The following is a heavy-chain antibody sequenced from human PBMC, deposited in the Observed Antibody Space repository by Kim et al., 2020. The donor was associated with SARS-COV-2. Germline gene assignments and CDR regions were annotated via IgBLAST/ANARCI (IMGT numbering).Heavy chain of an antibody. CDR3: AKALLES. V-gene: IGHV3-30*18. J-gene: IGHJ5*02. D-gene: IGHD1-1*01. Sequence: GGSLRLSCAASGFTFSSYGMHWVRQAPGKGLAWVAVISYDGSNKYYADSVKGRFTISRDNSKNTLYLQMNSLRAEDTAVYYCAKALLESWGQGTLVTVSS. CDR2: ISYDGSNK. CDR1: GFTFSSYG.